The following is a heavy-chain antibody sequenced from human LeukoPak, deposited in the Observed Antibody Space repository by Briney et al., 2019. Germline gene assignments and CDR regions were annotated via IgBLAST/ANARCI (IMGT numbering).Heavy chain of an antibody. CDR2: INHSGST. Sequence: SETLSLTCAVYGGSFSGYYWSWIRQPPGKGLEWIGEINHSGSTNYNPSLKSRVTISVDTSKNQFSLKLSSVTAADTAVHYCARQKRTYYYGSSGYYQDWGQGTLVTVSS. J-gene: IGHJ4*02. D-gene: IGHD3-22*01. CDR1: GGSFSGYY. CDR3: ARQKRTYYYGSSGYYQD. V-gene: IGHV4-34*01.